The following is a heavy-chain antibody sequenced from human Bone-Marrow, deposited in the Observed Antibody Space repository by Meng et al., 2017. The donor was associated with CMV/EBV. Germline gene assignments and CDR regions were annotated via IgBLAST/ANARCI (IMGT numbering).Heavy chain of an antibody. J-gene: IGHJ4*02. V-gene: IGHV3-23*01. Sequence: FTFSTLAMSWARQALRKGLEWGSTISGSGNSPYYSDSVKGQFTISRDNSKNTLYLQMNSLRAEDTAVYYCATKSGPAGIAGAGLFDYWGQGTLVTVSS. D-gene: IGHD6-13*01. CDR3: ATKSGPAGIAGAGLFDY. CDR2: ISGSGNSP. CDR1: FTFSTLA.